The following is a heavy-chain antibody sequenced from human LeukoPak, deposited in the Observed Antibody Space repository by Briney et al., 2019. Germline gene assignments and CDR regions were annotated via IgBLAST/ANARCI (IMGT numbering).Heavy chain of an antibody. Sequence: GGSLRLSCAASGFTVSSNYMSWVRQAPGKGLEWVSVIYSGGSTYYADSVKGRFTISRDNSKNTLYLQMNSLRAEDTAVYYCARGQDYYDSSGYDGDYWGQGTLVTVSS. CDR2: IYSGGST. CDR3: ARGQDYYDSSGYDGDY. CDR1: GFTVSSNY. V-gene: IGHV3-53*01. D-gene: IGHD3-22*01. J-gene: IGHJ4*02.